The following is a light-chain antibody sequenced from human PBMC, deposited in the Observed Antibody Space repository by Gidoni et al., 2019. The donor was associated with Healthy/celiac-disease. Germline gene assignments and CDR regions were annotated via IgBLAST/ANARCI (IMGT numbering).Light chain of an antibody. V-gene: IGKV1-39*01. CDR2: AAS. CDR3: QQSYSTPRT. CDR1: QSISSY. J-gene: IGKJ4*01. Sequence: DIQMPQSPSSLSASVGDRVTITCRASQSISSYLNWYQQKPGKAPKLLIYAASSLQSGVPSRFSGSGSRTDFTLTISSLQPEDFATYYCQQSYSTPRTFGGGTKVEIK.